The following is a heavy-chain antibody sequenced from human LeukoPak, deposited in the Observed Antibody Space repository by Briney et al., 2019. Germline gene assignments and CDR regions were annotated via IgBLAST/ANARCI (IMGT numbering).Heavy chain of an antibody. V-gene: IGHV4-59*01. J-gene: IGHJ6*03. Sequence: SETLSLTCTVSGGSISSYYWSWIRQPPGKGLEWIGYIQYSGSTNYNPSLKSRVTISVDTSKNQFSLKLSSVTAADTAVYYCARVSWFPGTSYYYMDVWGKGAPVTVSS. D-gene: IGHD1-1*01. CDR1: GGSISSYY. CDR2: IQYSGST. CDR3: ARVSWFPGTSYYYMDV.